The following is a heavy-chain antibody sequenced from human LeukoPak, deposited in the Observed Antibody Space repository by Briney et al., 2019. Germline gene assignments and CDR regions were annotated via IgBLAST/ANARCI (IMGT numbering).Heavy chain of an antibody. J-gene: IGHJ4*02. D-gene: IGHD3-10*01. V-gene: IGHV3-74*01. CDR2: INSHGSST. CDR1: GFTFSSYW. CDR3: ARGPPDGSGSYYPGAD. Sequence: PGGSLRPSCAASGFTFSSYWTHWVRQVPGKGLVWVSRINSHGSSTSYADSVKGRFTISRDNAKNTLYLQMNSLRVEDTAVYYCARGPPDGSGSYYPGADWGQGTLVTVSS.